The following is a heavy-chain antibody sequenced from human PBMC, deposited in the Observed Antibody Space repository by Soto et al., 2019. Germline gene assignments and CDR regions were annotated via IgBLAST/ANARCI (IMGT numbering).Heavy chain of an antibody. CDR2: ISYDGSNK. CDR1: GFTFSSYG. D-gene: IGHD6-13*01. CDR3: AKGGGSSSWLGYYYYYYGMDV. Sequence: GGSLRLSCAASGFTFSSYGMHWVRQAPGKGLEWVAVISYDGSNKYYADSVKGRFTISRDNSKNTLYLQMNSLRAEDTAVYYCAKGGGSSSWLGYYYYYYGMDVWGQGTTVTVSS. V-gene: IGHV3-30*18. J-gene: IGHJ6*02.